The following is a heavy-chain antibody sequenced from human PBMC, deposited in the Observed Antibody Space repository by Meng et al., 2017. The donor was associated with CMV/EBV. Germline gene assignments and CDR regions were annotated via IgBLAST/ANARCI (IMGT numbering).Heavy chain of an antibody. CDR2: INHSGST. V-gene: IGHV4-4*02. Sequence: SETLSLTCAVSGGSISSSNWWSWVRQPPGKGLEWIGEINHSGSTNYNPSLKSRVTISVETSKNQFSLKLSSVTAADTAVYYCARAALAAAGTGCDYWGQGTLVTVSS. J-gene: IGHJ4*02. CDR1: GGSISSSNW. D-gene: IGHD6-13*01. CDR3: ARAALAAAGTGCDY.